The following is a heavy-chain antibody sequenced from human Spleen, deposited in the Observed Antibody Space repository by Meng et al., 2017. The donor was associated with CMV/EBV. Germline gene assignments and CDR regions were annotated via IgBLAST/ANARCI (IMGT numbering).Heavy chain of an antibody. Sequence: GESLKISCAASGFTFRSYGMHWVRQAPGKGLEWVAVIWYDGNKKYYADSVKGRFTISRDNSKNTLYLQMNSLRAEDTAVYYCAKTGTTGFGSDYWGQGTLVTVSS. J-gene: IGHJ4*02. CDR2: IWYDGNKK. V-gene: IGHV3-33*06. CDR1: GFTFRSYG. D-gene: IGHD1-7*01. CDR3: AKTGTTGFGSDY.